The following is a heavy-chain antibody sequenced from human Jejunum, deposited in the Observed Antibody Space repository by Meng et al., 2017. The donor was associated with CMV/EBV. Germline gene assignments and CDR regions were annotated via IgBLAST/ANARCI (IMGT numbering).Heavy chain of an antibody. CDR2: IAYDGSNK. V-gene: IGHV3-30*02. D-gene: IGHD3-3*01. CDR1: FSKDA. J-gene: IGHJ4*02. Sequence: FSKDAMGWVRQAPGKGLEWVAFIAYDGSNKYYADSVKGRFTISRDNSKNTLDLQMNSLRVEDTAVYYCAKDQAGGYYDFRSGFDYWGQGTLVTVSS. CDR3: AKDQAGGYYDFRSGFDY.